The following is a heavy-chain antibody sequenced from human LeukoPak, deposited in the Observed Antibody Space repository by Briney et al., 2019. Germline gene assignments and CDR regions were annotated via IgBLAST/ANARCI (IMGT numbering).Heavy chain of an antibody. Sequence: PSETLTLTCTVSGGSISSSSYYWGWIRQPPGKGLEWIGSIYYSGSTYYNPSLKSRVTISVDTSKNQFSLKLSSVTAADTAVYYCATLSYYYDSSGYPFTIWSERTIVTVSS. CDR2: IYYSGST. V-gene: IGHV4-39*01. CDR3: ATLSYYYDSSGYPFTI. CDR1: GGSISSSSYY. J-gene: IGHJ3*02. D-gene: IGHD3-22*01.